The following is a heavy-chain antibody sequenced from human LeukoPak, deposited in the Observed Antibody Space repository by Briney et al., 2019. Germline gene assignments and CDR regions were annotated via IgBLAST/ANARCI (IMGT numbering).Heavy chain of an antibody. D-gene: IGHD2-2*01. CDR3: AKGGTDCGSSSCYAGGFDY. Sequence: GGSLRLSCAASGFTFSTYGMTWVRQAPGKGLERVSGISGSGGSTYYADSVKGRFTISRDTSKNTLYLQMNSLRAEDTAVYYCAKGGTDCGSSSCYAGGFDYWGQGTLVTVSS. CDR2: ISGSGGST. V-gene: IGHV3-23*01. CDR1: GFTFSTYG. J-gene: IGHJ4*02.